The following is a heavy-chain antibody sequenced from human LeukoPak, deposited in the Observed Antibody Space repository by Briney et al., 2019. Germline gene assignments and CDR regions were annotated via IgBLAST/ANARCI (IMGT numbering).Heavy chain of an antibody. CDR2: IHRSGSP. V-gene: IGHV4-4*02. CDR3: AREILGGFNPGSY. J-gene: IGHJ4*02. Sequence: SETLSLTCTVSLDTTTSNFWSWVRQPPGKGLEWIGEIHRSGSPNYNPSLQSRVTISIDRSRNQIARELSSVTAADTAVYYCAREILGGFNPGSYWGEGTLVAASS. CDR1: LDTTTSNF. D-gene: IGHD1-14*01.